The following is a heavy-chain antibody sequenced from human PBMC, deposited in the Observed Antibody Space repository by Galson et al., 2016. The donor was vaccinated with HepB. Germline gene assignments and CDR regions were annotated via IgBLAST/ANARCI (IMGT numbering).Heavy chain of an antibody. D-gene: IGHD3-10*01. CDR1: GFSFSSYG. V-gene: IGHV3-30*03. J-gene: IGHJ6*02. Sequence: SLRLSCAASGFSFSSYGMHWVRQPPGKGLEWVALVSSDETNKFYADSVKGRFTISRDNSKNMLYLQMNSLRDEDTAVYYCARERAETVAQGVIRVHRIHYYYGMDVWGQGTTVTASS. CDR3: ARERAETVAQGVIRVHRIHYYYGMDV. CDR2: VSSDETNK.